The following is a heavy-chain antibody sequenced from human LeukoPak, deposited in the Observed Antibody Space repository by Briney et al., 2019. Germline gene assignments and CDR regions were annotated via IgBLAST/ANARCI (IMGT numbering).Heavy chain of an antibody. J-gene: IGHJ4*02. CDR2: LSRGGSTT. D-gene: IGHD2-15*01. CDR1: GFAFNMFA. V-gene: IGHV3-23*01. CDR3: ARQQRIRHCSEGVCTEGYYFDY. Sequence: GGSLRLSCAGTGFAFNMFAIDWVRQAPGKGLEWVSGLSRGGSTTNYADSVKGRFTISRGKSQNSVFLQLNSLRPEDTAVYYCARQQRIRHCSEGVCTEGYYFDYWGQGTLVTVSS.